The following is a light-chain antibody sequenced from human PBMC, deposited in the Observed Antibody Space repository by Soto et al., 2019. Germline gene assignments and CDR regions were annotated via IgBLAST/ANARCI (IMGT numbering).Light chain of an antibody. V-gene: IGKV1-5*03. CDR1: QSITKW. Sequence: EIQMTQSPSTLSASVGDRVISTCRASQSITKWLAWYQQKPGKGPKPLIYEASKLDGGVPSRFSGSGSGTESTLTISSLQPDDFATYYCHQYSSYNIFTFGPGTRVDMK. J-gene: IGKJ3*01. CDR2: EAS. CDR3: HQYSSYNIFT.